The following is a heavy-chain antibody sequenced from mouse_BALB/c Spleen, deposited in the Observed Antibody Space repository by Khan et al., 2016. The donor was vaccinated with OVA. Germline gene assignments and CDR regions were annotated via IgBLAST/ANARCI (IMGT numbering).Heavy chain of an antibody. CDR2: ITNSGST. J-gene: IGHJ4*01. CDR1: GYSITRDYA. V-gene: IGHV3-2*02. CDR3: ASELGRYYAMDY. D-gene: IGHD4-1*01. Sequence: EVQLQESGPGLVKPSQSLSLTCTVTGYSITRDYAWNWIRQFPGNKLEWMGYITNSGSTNYNPSPKSRISITRVKSKNQFLLQLNSVTTEDTATYYCASELGRYYAMDYWGQGTSVTVSS.